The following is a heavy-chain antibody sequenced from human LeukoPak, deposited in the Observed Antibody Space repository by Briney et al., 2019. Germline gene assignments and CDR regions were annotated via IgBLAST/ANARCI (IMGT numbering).Heavy chain of an antibody. J-gene: IGHJ4*02. CDR2: ISSSSSYI. V-gene: IGHV3-21*01. CDR3: ARDHGYYDILTGYDY. D-gene: IGHD3-9*01. Sequence: TPGGSLRLSCAASGFTFSSYSMNWVRQAPGKGLEWVSSISSSSSYIYYADSVKGRFTISRDNAKHSLYLQMNSLRAEDTAVYYCARDHGYYDILTGYDYWGQGTLVTVSS. CDR1: GFTFSSYS.